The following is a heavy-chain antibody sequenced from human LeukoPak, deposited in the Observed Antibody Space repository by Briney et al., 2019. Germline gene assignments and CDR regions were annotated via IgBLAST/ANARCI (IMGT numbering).Heavy chain of an antibody. J-gene: IGHJ5*02. Sequence: SVKVSCKASGGTFSSYAISWVRQAPGQGLEWMGGIIPIFGTANYAQKVQGRVTITTDESTSTAYMELSSLRSEDTAVYYCARICSSTSCPARFDPWGQGTLVTVSS. CDR2: IIPIFGTA. CDR3: ARICSSTSCPARFDP. CDR1: GGTFSSYA. V-gene: IGHV1-69*05. D-gene: IGHD2-2*01.